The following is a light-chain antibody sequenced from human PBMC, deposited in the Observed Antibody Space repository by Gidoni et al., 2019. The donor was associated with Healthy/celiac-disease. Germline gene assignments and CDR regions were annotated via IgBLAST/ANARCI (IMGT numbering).Light chain of an antibody. Sequence: DTQMSQSPSSLSASVGDRVTITCRASQSISSYLNWYQQKPGKAPKLLIYAASSLQSGVPSRCSGSGSGTEFTLTISSLQPEDVATYYCEQSYSTRLTFGGGTKVEIK. CDR2: AAS. V-gene: IGKV1-39*01. CDR1: QSISSY. J-gene: IGKJ4*01. CDR3: EQSYSTRLT.